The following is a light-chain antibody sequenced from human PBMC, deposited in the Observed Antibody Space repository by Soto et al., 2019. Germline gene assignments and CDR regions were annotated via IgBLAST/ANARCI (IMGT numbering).Light chain of an antibody. CDR2: AAS. CDR3: QKYNSAPLT. J-gene: IGKJ4*01. Sequence: EIVMTQSPATLSVSPGERATLSCRASQRISSNLAWYQHKTGQAPRLLIYAASTRATGIPARFSGSGSETEFTLTISSLQSEDFAVYYCQKYNSAPLTFGGGTKVEIK. CDR1: QRISSN. V-gene: IGKV3-15*01.